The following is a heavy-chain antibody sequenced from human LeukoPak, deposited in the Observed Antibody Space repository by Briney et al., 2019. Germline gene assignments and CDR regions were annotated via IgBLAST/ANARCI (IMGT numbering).Heavy chain of an antibody. V-gene: IGHV3-11*01. CDR3: ARGRIAAAGTKWYFDL. J-gene: IGHJ2*01. CDR1: GFIFNDYY. D-gene: IGHD6-13*01. Sequence: GGSLRLSCASSGFIFNDYYMSWVRQAPGQGLEWVSYISYTTSTIYYADSVKGRFTISRDNAKKSLFLQMNSLRADDTAVYYCARGRIAAAGTKWYFDLWDRGTLVTVSS. CDR2: ISYTTSTI.